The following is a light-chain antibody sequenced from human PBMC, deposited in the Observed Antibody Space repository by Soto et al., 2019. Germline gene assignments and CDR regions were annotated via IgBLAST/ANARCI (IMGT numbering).Light chain of an antibody. V-gene: IGLV2-8*01. CDR2: EVT. Sequence: QSALTQPPSASGSPGQSVTISCTGTSSDVGAYNYVSWYQQHPGKAPKLIIYEVTKRPSGVPDRFSGSKSGNTASLTVSGLQAEDEADYYCNSYAVSVNKVFGTGTKLTVL. CDR3: NSYAVSVNKV. J-gene: IGLJ1*01. CDR1: SSDVGAYNY.